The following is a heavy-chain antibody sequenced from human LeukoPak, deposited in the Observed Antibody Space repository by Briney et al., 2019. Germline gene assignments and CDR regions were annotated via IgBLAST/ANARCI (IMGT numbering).Heavy chain of an antibody. V-gene: IGHV1-46*01. D-gene: IGHD6-6*01. J-gene: IGHJ4*02. CDR3: ARAKYSSSSNVDY. Sequence: ASVKVSCKASGYTITNNYMHCVRQAPGQGLEWMGVINPSGTGTSYAQKFQGRITMSRDTSTSTAYMELRSLRSDDTAVYYCARAKYSSSSNVDYWGQGTLVTVSS. CDR2: INPSGTGT. CDR1: GYTITNNY.